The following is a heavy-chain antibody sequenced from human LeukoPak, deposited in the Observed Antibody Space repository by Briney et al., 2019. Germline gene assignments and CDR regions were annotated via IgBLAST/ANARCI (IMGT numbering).Heavy chain of an antibody. J-gene: IGHJ6*04. D-gene: IGHD2-2*01. CDR3: ARAPGYCSSTSCYLTYYYYGMDV. V-gene: IGHV4-38-2*01. CDR1: GYSISSGYY. CDR2: IYHSGST. Sequence: SETLSLTCAVSGYSISSGYYWGWIRQPPGKGLEWMGSIYHSGSTYYNPSLKSRVTISVDTSKNQFSLKLSSVTAAATAVYYCARAPGYCSSTSCYLTYYYYGMDVWGKGTTVTVSS.